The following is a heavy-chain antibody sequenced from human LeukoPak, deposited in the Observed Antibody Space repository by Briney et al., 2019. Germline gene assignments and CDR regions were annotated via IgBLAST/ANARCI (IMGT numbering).Heavy chain of an antibody. CDR2: ISSSSSYI. CDR1: GFTFSSYS. D-gene: IGHD3-3*01. V-gene: IGHV3-21*01. Sequence: KAWGSLRLSCAASGFTFSSYSMNWVRQAPGKGLEWVSSISSSSSYIYYADSVKGRFTISRDNAKNSLYLQMNSLRAEDTAVYYCAREYDRHDFWSGYLGRPDYYMDVWGKGTTVTVSS. J-gene: IGHJ6*03. CDR3: AREYDRHDFWSGYLGRPDYYMDV.